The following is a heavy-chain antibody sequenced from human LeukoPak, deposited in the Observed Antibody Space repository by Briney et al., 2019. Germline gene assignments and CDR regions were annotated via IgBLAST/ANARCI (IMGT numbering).Heavy chain of an antibody. CDR2: ISSSSSTI. J-gene: IGHJ6*03. CDR1: GITVSTNY. CDR3: AREDYMDV. Sequence: GGSLRLTCAASGITVSTNYMNWVRQAPGKGLEWVSYISSSSSTIYYADSVKGRFTISRDNAKNSLYLQMNSLRAGDTAVYYCAREDYMDVWGKGTTVTVSS. V-gene: IGHV3-48*01.